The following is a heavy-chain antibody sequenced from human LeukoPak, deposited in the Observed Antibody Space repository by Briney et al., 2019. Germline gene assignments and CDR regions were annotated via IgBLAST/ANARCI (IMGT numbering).Heavy chain of an antibody. CDR2: INPNSGGT. D-gene: IGHD1-26*01. V-gene: IGHV1-2*02. Sequence: ASVKVSCKASGYTFTGYYMHWLRQAPGQGLEWMGWINPNSGGTNYAQKFQGRVTMTRDTSISTAYMELSRLRSDDTAVYYCARELMGATGGDFDYWGQGTLVTVSS. J-gene: IGHJ4*02. CDR3: ARELMGATGGDFDY. CDR1: GYTFTGYY.